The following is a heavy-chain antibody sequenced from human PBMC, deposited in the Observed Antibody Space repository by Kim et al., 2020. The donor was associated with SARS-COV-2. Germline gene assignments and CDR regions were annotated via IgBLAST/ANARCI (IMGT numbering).Heavy chain of an antibody. CDR3: ARKKYMDNRYPYFLDY. Sequence: SETLSLTCGVSGTTLSTYVWTWIRQSPGKTLEWLGDIDDSDNTNYSPALKSRLIISLDTSRDEFSLKLTSVTAADSAIYYCARKKYMDNRYPYFLDYWGPGTLVTVSS. V-gene: IGHV4-34*01. J-gene: IGHJ4*02. D-gene: IGHD1-26*01. CDR2: IDDSDNT. CDR1: GTTLSTYV.